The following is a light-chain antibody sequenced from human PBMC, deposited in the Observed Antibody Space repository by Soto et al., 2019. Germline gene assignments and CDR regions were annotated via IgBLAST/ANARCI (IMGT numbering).Light chain of an antibody. J-gene: IGKJ4*01. CDR1: QAISTS. CDR3: HQCNTYPLT. Sequence: AIQLTQSPSSLSASVGDRITITCRASQAISTSLAWYHQKPGKPPKLLIYDASSLQSGVPSRFSGSGFGTDFTLTVSSLQAEDFGTYYCHQCNTYPLTFGGGTKVEI. V-gene: IGKV1-13*02. CDR2: DAS.